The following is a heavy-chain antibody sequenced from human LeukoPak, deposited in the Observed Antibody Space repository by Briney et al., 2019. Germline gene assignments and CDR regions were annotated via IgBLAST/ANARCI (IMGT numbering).Heavy chain of an antibody. D-gene: IGHD2-15*01. Sequence: GGSLRLSCAASGFTFSNYWLHWVRQVPGKGLVWVSRINGDGLSTSFADSVRGRFTISRDDAKNTLYLQMNSLRADDTAVYFCVRIADDGFDIWGQGTMVTVSS. V-gene: IGHV3-74*01. CDR2: INGDGLST. J-gene: IGHJ3*02. CDR3: VRIADDGFDI. CDR1: GFTFSNYW.